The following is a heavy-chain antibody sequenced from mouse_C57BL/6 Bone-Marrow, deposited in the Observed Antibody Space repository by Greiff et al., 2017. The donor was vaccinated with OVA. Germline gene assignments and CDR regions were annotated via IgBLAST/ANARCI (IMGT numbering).Heavy chain of an antibody. CDR1: GYTFTSYG. D-gene: IGHD2-3*01. J-gene: IGHJ4*01. V-gene: IGHV1-81*01. CDR2: IYPRSGNN. CDR3: SRDGYYIGYAMDY. Sequence: VQLQQSGAELARPGASVKLSCKASGYTFTSYGISWVKQRTGQGLEWIGEIYPRSGNNYYNEKFKGKATLTADKSSSTAYMELRSLTSEDSAVXFCSRDGYYIGYAMDYWGQGTSVTVSS.